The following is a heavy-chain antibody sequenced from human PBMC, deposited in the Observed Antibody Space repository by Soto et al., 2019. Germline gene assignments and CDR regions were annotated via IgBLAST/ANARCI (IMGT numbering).Heavy chain of an antibody. V-gene: IGHV3-30*18. J-gene: IGHJ4*02. D-gene: IGHD6-6*01. CDR2: ISYDGSNK. CDR1: GFTFSSYG. CDR3: AKNWGSEYSSSDY. Sequence: GGSLRLSCAASGFTFSSYGMHWVRQAPGKGLEWVAVISYDGSNKYYADSVKGRFTISRDNSKNTLYLQMNSLRAEDTAVYYCAKNWGSEYSSSDYWGQGTLVTVSS.